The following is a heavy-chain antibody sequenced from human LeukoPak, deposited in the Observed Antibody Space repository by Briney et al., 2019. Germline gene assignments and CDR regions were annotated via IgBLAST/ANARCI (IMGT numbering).Heavy chain of an antibody. D-gene: IGHD5-24*01. V-gene: IGHV3-23*01. Sequence: GGSLRLSCAASGFTFSSYAMSWVRQAPGKGLEWVSAISGSGGSTYYADSVKGRFTISRDNSKNTLYLQMNSLRAEDTAVYYCAKDIRDGYNYEGYYYGMDVWGQGTTLTVSS. CDR1: GFTFSSYA. CDR2: ISGSGGST. J-gene: IGHJ6*02. CDR3: AKDIRDGYNYEGYYYGMDV.